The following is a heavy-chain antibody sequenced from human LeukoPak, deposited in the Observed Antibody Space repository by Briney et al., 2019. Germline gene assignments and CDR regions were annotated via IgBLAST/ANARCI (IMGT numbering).Heavy chain of an antibody. CDR1: GFTFSSYG. J-gene: IGHJ3*02. CDR3: AKGHAFDI. Sequence: GGSLRLSCAASGFTFSSYGMHWVRQAPGKGLEWVAVISYDGSNKYYADSVKGRFTISRDNSKNTLYLQMNSLRAEDTAVYYCAKGHAFDIWGQAKMVTVSS. CDR2: ISYDGSNK. V-gene: IGHV3-30*18.